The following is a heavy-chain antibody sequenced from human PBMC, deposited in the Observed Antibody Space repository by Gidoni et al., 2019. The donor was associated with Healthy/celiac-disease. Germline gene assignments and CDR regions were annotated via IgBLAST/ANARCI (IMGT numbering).Heavy chain of an antibody. D-gene: IGHD2-2*01. CDR3: ARDSGSSFDY. J-gene: IGHJ4*02. CDR2: IIPILGIA. Sequence: QFQLVQSGAAVQKPGSSVKLSCQASGGTFSSYTISWVRPAPGQGLEWMGRIIPILGIANYAQKFQGRVTITADKSTSTAYMELSSLRSEDTAVYYCARDSGSSFDYWGQGTLVTVSS. V-gene: IGHV1-69*08. CDR1: GGTFSSYT.